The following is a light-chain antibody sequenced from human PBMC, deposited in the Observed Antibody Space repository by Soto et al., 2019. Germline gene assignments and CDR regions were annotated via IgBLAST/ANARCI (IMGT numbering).Light chain of an antibody. V-gene: IGLV1-44*01. CDR1: SSNIGSDN. J-gene: IGLJ3*02. CDR3: AAWDGSLNGWV. Sequence: QAVVTQPPAASGTPGQRVTISCSGSSSNIGSDNVNWYQQLPGTAPKLLIYNNNQRPSGVPDRFSGSKSGTSASLAISGLQSEDEADYYCAAWDGSLNGWVFGGGTKVTVL. CDR2: NNN.